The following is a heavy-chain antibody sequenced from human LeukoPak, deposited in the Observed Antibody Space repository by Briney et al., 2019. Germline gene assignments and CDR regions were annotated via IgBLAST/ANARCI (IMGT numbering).Heavy chain of an antibody. J-gene: IGHJ2*01. CDR3: ARQRGGGYWYFDL. CDR1: GGSISSSGHS. Sequence: SETLSLTCTVSGGSISSSGHSWGWIRQPPGKGLEWTGTIYYTGRTYYNPSLESRVTISVDTSKNQFSLKLSSVTAADTAVYYCARQRGGGYWYFDLWGRGTLVTVSS. V-gene: IGHV4-39*01. CDR2: IYYTGRT.